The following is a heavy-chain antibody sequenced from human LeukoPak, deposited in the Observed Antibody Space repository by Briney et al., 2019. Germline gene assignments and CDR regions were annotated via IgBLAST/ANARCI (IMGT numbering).Heavy chain of an antibody. CDR2: IYYSGST. CDR3: ARQKEGTTFDY. D-gene: IGHD1-1*01. CDR1: GGSISSSSYY. J-gene: IGHJ4*02. V-gene: IGHV4-39*01. Sequence: SETLSLTCTVSGGSISSSSYYWGWIRQPPGKGLEWIGSIYYSGSTYYNPSLKSRVTISVDTSKNQFSLKLSSVTAADTAMYYCARQKEGTTFDYWGQGTLVTVSS.